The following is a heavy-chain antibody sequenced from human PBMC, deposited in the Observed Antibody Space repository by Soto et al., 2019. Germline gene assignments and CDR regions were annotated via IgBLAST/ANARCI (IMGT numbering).Heavy chain of an antibody. J-gene: IGHJ4*02. D-gene: IGHD6-13*01. Sequence: PSETLSLTCTVSGGSISSGGYYWSWIRQHPGKGLEWIGYIYYSGSTYYNPSLKSRVTISVDTSKNQFSLKLSSVTAADTAVYYCAGSLSGSSWHHRLDYWGQGTLVTVSS. CDR3: AGSLSGSSWHHRLDY. CDR1: GGSISSGGYY. CDR2: IYYSGST. V-gene: IGHV4-31*03.